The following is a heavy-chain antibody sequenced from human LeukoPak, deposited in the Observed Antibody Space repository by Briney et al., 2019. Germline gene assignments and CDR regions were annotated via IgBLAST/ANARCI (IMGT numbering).Heavy chain of an antibody. CDR3: AREAYSVSWYYMDV. CDR1: GFTVSSSY. CDR2: IYSGGTT. D-gene: IGHD6-13*01. V-gene: IGHV3-53*01. J-gene: IGHJ6*03. Sequence: GGSLRLSCAASGFTVSSSYMNWVRQAPGKGLEWVSVIYSGGTTYHADSVKGRFTISRDNSKSTLYLQMNSLRAEDTAVYFCAREAYSVSWYYMDVWGKGTTVTVSS.